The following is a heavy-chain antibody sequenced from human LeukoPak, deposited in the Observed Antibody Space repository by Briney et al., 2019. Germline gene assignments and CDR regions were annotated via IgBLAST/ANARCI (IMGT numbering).Heavy chain of an antibody. CDR2: INHSGST. Sequence: PSETLSLTCAVYGGSFSGYYWSWIRQPPGKGLEWIGEINHSGSTYYNPSLKSRVTISVDTSKNQFSLKLSSVTAADTAVFYCARREWGYAVSVWGKGTTVIVSS. D-gene: IGHD2-2*01. CDR3: ARREWGYAVSV. J-gene: IGHJ6*04. CDR1: GGSFSGYY. V-gene: IGHV4-34*01.